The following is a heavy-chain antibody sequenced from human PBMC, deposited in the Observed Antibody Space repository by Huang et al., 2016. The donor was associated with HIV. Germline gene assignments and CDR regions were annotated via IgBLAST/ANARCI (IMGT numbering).Heavy chain of an antibody. V-gene: IGHV1-2*02. CDR3: ARDWSFGSSTSPAD. J-gene: IGHJ4*02. D-gene: IGHD6-6*01. CDR2: INPKRGGT. Sequence: QVQLVQSGAEVKNPGASVRVSCKASGYTFTDSNIHLVRQAPGQGLEWVGWINPKRGGTIYAQRFQGRVTMTRDTTISTVHMDLRRIQSDDTAVYFCARDWSFGSSTSPADWGQGTLVTVSS. CDR1: GYTFTDSN.